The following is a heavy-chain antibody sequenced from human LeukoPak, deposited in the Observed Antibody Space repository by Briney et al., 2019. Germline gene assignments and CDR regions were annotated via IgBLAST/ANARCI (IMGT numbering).Heavy chain of an antibody. V-gene: IGHV4-34*01. J-gene: IGHJ4*02. CDR3: ASMTPIEMATNAFFDY. D-gene: IGHD5-24*01. Sequence: SETLSLTCAVYGGSFSGYYWSWYRQPPGKGLEWIGEINHSGSTNYNPSLKSRVTISVDTSTNPFSLQLSSVTAADTAVYSCASMTPIEMATNAFFDYWGQGTLVTVSS. CDR2: INHSGST. CDR1: GGSFSGYY.